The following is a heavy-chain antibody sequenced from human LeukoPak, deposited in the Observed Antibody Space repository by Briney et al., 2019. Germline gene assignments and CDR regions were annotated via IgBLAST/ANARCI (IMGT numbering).Heavy chain of an antibody. J-gene: IGHJ3*02. CDR2: INTNTGNP. V-gene: IGHV7-4-1*02. Sequence: ASVKVSCKASGYTFTSYAMNWVRQAPGQGVEWMGWINTNTGNPTYAQGFTGRVVFSLDTSVSTAYLQISSLKAEDTAVYYCARDRGGSYSDAFDIWGQGTMVTVSS. D-gene: IGHD1-26*01. CDR1: GYTFTSYA. CDR3: ARDRGGSYSDAFDI.